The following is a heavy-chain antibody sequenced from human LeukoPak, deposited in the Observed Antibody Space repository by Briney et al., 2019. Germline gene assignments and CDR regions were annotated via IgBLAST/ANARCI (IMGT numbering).Heavy chain of an antibody. J-gene: IGHJ6*02. V-gene: IGHV4-34*01. CDR3: ARGYVVPAATLRYYYYGMDV. D-gene: IGHD2-2*01. CDR2: INHSGST. Sequence: PETLSLTCAVYGGSFSGYYWSWIRQPPGKGLEWIGEINHSGSTNYNPSLKSRVTISVDTSKNQFSLKLSSVTAADTAVYYCARGYVVPAATLRYYYYGMDVWGQGTTVTVSS. CDR1: GGSFSGYY.